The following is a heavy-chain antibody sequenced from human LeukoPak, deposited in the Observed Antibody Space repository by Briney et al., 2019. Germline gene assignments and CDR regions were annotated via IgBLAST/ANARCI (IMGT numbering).Heavy chain of an antibody. V-gene: IGHV3-21*01. CDR3: ARDSRFAFDI. CDR1: GFIFSSYS. J-gene: IGHJ3*02. CDR2: ISSGGTYI. Sequence: GGPLRLSCAASGFIFSSYSMNWVRQAPGKGLEWVSSISSGGTYIYYADSVKGRFTISRDNAKNSLYLQMNSLRAEDTAVYYCARDSRFAFDIWGQGTRVTVSS. D-gene: IGHD3-10*01.